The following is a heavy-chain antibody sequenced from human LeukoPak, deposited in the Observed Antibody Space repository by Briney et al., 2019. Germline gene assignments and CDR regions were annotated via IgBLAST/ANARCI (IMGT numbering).Heavy chain of an antibody. D-gene: IGHD1-26*01. Sequence: GGSLRLSCAASGFTFSTYTMNWVRQAPGEGLEWVACISSSSRYKYYADSVKGRFNISRDNAKSSLSLEMNSLRVEDAAVYYCARDMAADVMVGASTTTSRGQGTLVTVSS. V-gene: IGHV3-21*06. CDR3: ARDMAADVMVGASTTTS. CDR2: ISSSSRYK. CDR1: GFTFSTYT. J-gene: IGHJ4*02.